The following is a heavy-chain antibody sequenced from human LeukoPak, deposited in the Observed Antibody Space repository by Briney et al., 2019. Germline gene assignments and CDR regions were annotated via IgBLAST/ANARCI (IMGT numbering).Heavy chain of an antibody. CDR1: ASTFSGNW. CDR2: ISKDGSST. Sequence: GGSLRLSCAASASTFSGNWMHWVRQAPGKGLVWVSRISKDGSSTSYADSVKGRFTISRDNAKNTLYLQMGSLTAEDTAVYYCAPSMAGFNWFDPWGQGTLVTVSS. D-gene: IGHD6-19*01. J-gene: IGHJ5*02. CDR3: APSMAGFNWFDP. V-gene: IGHV3-74*01.